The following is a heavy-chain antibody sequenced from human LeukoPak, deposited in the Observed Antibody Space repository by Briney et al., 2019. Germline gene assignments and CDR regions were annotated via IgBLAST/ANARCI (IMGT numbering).Heavy chain of an antibody. J-gene: IGHJ4*02. CDR1: GGSFSGYY. Sequence: PSETLSLTCAVYGGSFSGYYWSWIRQPPGKGLEWIGEINHSGSTNYNPSLKSRVTISVDTSKNQFSLKLSSVTAADTAVYYCARLYCGGDCYDYFDYWGLGTLVTVSS. CDR2: INHSGST. D-gene: IGHD2-21*01. V-gene: IGHV4-34*01. CDR3: ARLYCGGDCYDYFDY.